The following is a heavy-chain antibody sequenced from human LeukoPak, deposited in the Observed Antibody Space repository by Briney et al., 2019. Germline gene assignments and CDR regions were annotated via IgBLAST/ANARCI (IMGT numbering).Heavy chain of an antibody. CDR3: ARVLRITMIGEAFDI. J-gene: IGHJ3*02. Sequence: SETLSLTCTVSGGSISSYYWSWLRQPPGKGLEWIGYIYYSGSTNYNPSLKSRVTISVDTSKNQFSLKLSSVTAADTAVYYCARVLRITMIGEAFDIWGQGTMVTVSS. CDR2: IYYSGST. CDR1: GGSISSYY. D-gene: IGHD3-22*01. V-gene: IGHV4-59*01.